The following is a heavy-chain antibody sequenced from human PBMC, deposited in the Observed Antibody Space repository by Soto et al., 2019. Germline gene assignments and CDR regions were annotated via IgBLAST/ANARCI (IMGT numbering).Heavy chain of an antibody. CDR3: TTGNPTIAVAGSYQYYYGMDV. CDR1: GFTFSNAW. D-gene: IGHD6-19*01. CDR2: IKSKIGGGTS. Sequence: GVSQRLSCGASGFTFSNAWMNRLRQTPGQGLEWVGRIKSKIGGGTSEYATPVKGRFTISRDDSKNTLYLQMSSLKTEDTAVYHCTTGNPTIAVAGSYQYYYGMDVWGQGTTVTVSS. J-gene: IGHJ6*02. V-gene: IGHV3-15*07.